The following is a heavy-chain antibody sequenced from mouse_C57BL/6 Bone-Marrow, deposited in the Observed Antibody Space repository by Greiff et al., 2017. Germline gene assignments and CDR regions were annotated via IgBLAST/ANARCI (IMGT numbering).Heavy chain of an antibody. CDR1: GYSFSSSW. CDR2: IYPGDGDT. Sequence: QVQLQQSGPELVKPGASVKISCKASGYSFSSSWMNWVKQRPGKGLEWIGRIYPGDGDTNYNGTFKGKATLTADKSSSTAYMQLSSLTSDDSAVYFCARGWLRAYWYFDVWGTGTTVTVSS. J-gene: IGHJ1*03. CDR3: ARGWLRAYWYFDV. D-gene: IGHD2-2*01. V-gene: IGHV1-82*01.